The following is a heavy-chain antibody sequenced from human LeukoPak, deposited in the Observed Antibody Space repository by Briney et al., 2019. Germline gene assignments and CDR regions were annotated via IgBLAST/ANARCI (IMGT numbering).Heavy chain of an antibody. CDR3: VRDGQIRFLEWLSLDY. V-gene: IGHV1-18*01. Sequence: ASVKVSCRASGYTFTSYGISWVRQAPGQGLEWMGWISAYNGNTNYAQKLQGRVTMTTDTSTSTAYMELRSLRSDDTAVYYCVRDGQIRFLEWLSLDYWGQGTLVTVSS. CDR1: GYTFTSYG. J-gene: IGHJ4*02. CDR2: ISAYNGNT. D-gene: IGHD3-3*01.